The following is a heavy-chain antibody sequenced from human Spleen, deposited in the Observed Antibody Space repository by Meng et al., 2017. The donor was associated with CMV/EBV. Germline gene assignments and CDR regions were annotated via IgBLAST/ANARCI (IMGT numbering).Heavy chain of an antibody. CDR3: ARDALEPP. V-gene: IGHV3-30-3*01. CDR2: IAYDGSNT. J-gene: IGHJ5*02. D-gene: IGHD1-1*01. Sequence: GESLKISCAASGFSFRTSAMNWVRQAPVKGLEWVAVIAYDGSNTFYADSVKGRFTISRDNSKNTLYLQMNSLRIEDSAVYYCARDALEPPWGQGTLVTVSS. CDR1: GFSFRTSA.